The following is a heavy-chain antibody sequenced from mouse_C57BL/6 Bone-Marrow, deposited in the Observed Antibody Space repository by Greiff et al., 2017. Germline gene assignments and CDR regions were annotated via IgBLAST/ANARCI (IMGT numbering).Heavy chain of an antibody. CDR2: FHPYNDDT. Sequence: VQLQQSGAELVKPGASVKMSCKASGYTFTTYPIEWMKQNHGKSLEWIGNFHPYNDDTQYNEKFKGKATLTVEKSSNAVYLELSRLTSDDPAVYYCARSSTFFYYCNDWGQGTTLTVSS. V-gene: IGHV1-47*01. D-gene: IGHD5-1*01. CDR3: ARSSTFFYYCND. J-gene: IGHJ2*01. CDR1: GYTFTTYP.